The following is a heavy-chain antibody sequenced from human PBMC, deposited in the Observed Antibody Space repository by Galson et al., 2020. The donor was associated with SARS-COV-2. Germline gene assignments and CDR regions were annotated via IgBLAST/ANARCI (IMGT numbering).Heavy chain of an antibody. CDR3: ARPYYDSSFGAFDI. V-gene: IGHV5-51*01. CDR1: GYSFDTYW. Sequence: GESLKISCQGSGYSFDTYWVAWVRQLPGKDPEWMGIISPDDSDTSYSPSFPGLVTISVDTSSMTAYLHWSSLKASDTAMYYCARPYYDSSFGAFDIWGQGTRVTVSS. D-gene: IGHD3-22*01. CDR2: ISPDDSDT. J-gene: IGHJ3*02.